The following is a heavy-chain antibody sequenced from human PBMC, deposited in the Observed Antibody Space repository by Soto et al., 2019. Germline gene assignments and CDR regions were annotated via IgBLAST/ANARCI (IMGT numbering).Heavy chain of an antibody. D-gene: IGHD6-19*01. J-gene: IGHJ4*02. CDR2: IWYDGSNK. CDR3: ARYSAVAGGDY. V-gene: IGHV3-33*01. Sequence: QVQLVESGGGVVQPGRSLRLSCAASGFTFSSYGMHWVRQAPGKGLEWVAVIWYDGSNKYYADSVKGRFTISRDNSKNTLYLQINSLRAEDTAVYYCARYSAVAGGDYGGQGNLVTVSS. CDR1: GFTFSSYG.